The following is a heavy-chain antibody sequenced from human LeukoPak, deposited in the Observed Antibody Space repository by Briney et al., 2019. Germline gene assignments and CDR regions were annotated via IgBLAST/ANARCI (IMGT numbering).Heavy chain of an antibody. Sequence: SVTVSCKASGYTFSNHYMHWVRQAPGQGLEWMGIINPSDGTTNYAQRFQGRVTLTSDTSTSTVYMELSSLRSEDTAVYYCASRALVGEERYHFDYWGQGALVVAAS. CDR2: INPSDGTT. CDR1: GYTFSNHY. CDR3: ASRALVGEERYHFDY. V-gene: IGHV1-46*01. J-gene: IGHJ4*02. D-gene: IGHD1-1*01.